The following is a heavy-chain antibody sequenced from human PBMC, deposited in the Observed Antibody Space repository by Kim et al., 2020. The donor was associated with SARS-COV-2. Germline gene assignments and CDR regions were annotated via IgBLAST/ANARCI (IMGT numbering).Heavy chain of an antibody. CDR2: IKQDGSEK. Sequence: GGSLRLSCAASGFTFSSYWMSWVRQAPGKGLEWVANIKQDGSEKYYVDSVKGRFTIYRDNAKNSLYLQMNSLRAEDTAVYYCARDGAYYDFWSGYGYYYMDVWGKGTTVTVSS. CDR1: GFTFSSYW. D-gene: IGHD3-3*01. V-gene: IGHV3-7*01. J-gene: IGHJ6*03. CDR3: ARDGAYYDFWSGYGYYYMDV.